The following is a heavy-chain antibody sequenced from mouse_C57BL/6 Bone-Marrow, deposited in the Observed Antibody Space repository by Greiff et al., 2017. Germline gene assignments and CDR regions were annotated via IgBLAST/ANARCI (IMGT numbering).Heavy chain of an antibody. D-gene: IGHD3-3*01. Sequence: DVMLVESGGGLVQPGGSLKLSCAASGFTFSDYGMAWVRQAPRTGPEWVAFISNLAYSIYYADTVTGRFTISRENAKNTLYLELSSLRSEDTAMYYCERRAETNYAKDYWGQGTSVTVSS. V-gene: IGHV5-15*04. CDR3: ERRAETNYAKDY. CDR1: GFTFSDYG. J-gene: IGHJ4*01. CDR2: ISNLAYSI.